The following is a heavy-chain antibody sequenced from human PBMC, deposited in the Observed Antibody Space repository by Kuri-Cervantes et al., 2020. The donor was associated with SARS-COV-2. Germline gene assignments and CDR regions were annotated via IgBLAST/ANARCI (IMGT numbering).Heavy chain of an antibody. D-gene: IGHD2-2*01. CDR1: GYTFTGYY. CDR2: ISAYNGNT. V-gene: IGHV1-18*04. Sequence: SVNVSRKPCGYTFTGYYMHWVRQAPGQGLEWMGWISAYNGNTNYAQKLQGRVTMTTDTSTSTAYMELRSLRSDDTAVYYCARAFCSSTSCYYFDYWGQGTLVTVSS. CDR3: ARAFCSSTSCYYFDY. J-gene: IGHJ4*02.